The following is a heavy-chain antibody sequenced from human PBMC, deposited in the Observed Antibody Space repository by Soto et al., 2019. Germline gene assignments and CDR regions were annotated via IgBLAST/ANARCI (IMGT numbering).Heavy chain of an antibody. Sequence: TSETLSLTCTVSGGSISSYYWSWIRQPPGKGLEWIGYIYYSGSTNYNPSLKSRVTISVDTSKNQFSLKLSSVTAADTAVYYCARDVYGDYFDYWGQGTLVTVSS. J-gene: IGHJ4*02. CDR1: GGSISSYY. V-gene: IGHV4-59*01. CDR2: IYYSGST. D-gene: IGHD4-17*01. CDR3: ARDVYGDYFDY.